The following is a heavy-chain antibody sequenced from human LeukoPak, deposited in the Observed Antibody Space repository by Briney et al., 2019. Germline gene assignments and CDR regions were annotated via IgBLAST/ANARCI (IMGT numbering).Heavy chain of an antibody. CDR2: IYYRGNT. J-gene: IGHJ4*02. Sequence: SETLSLTCTVSGGSISGYYWSWIRQPPGKGLEWIGYIYYRGNTIYNPSLKSRVTISVDTSKNQFSLKLSSVTAADTAVYYCARERYGDPTDYWGQGTLVTVSS. D-gene: IGHD4-17*01. CDR1: GGSISGYY. CDR3: ARERYGDPTDY. V-gene: IGHV4-59*12.